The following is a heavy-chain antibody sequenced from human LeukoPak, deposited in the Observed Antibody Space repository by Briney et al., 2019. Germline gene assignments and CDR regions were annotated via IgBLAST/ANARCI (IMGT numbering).Heavy chain of an antibody. J-gene: IGHJ4*02. CDR3: AREDLSGSYPV. D-gene: IGHD3-10*01. Sequence: ASVKVSCKASGGTFSSYAISWVRQAPGQGLEWMGWINPNSGGTNYAQKLQGRVTMTTDTSTSTAYMELRSLRSDDTAVYYCAREDLSGSYPVWGQGTLVTVSS. V-gene: IGHV1-18*01. CDR1: GGTFSSYA. CDR2: INPNSGGT.